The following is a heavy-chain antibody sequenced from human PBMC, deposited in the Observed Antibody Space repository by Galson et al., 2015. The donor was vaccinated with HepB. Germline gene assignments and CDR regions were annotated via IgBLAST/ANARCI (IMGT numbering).Heavy chain of an antibody. D-gene: IGHD5-24*01. CDR2: ISYDGSNK. V-gene: IGHV3-30-3*01. CDR1: GFTFSSYA. Sequence: SLRLSCAASGFTFSSYAMHWVRQAPGKGLEWVAVISYDGSNKYYADSVKGRFTISRGNSKNTLYLQMNSLRAEDTAVYYCARERRGWERWLQLIGDDAFEIWGQGTMVTVSS. J-gene: IGHJ3*02. CDR3: ARERRGWERWLQLIGDDAFEI.